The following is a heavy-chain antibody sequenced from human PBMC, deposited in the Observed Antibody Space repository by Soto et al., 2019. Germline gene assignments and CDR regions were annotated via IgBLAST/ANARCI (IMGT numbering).Heavy chain of an antibody. Sequence: PSETLSLTCTVSGGSISSSSYYWGWIRQPPGKGLEWIESIYYSGSTYYNPSLKSRVTISVDTSKNQFSLKLSSVTAADTAVYYCASPTMVRGVITHWGQGAVVTVSS. CDR1: GGSISSSSYY. J-gene: IGHJ4*02. D-gene: IGHD3-10*01. CDR3: ASPTMVRGVITH. CDR2: IYYSGST. V-gene: IGHV4-39*01.